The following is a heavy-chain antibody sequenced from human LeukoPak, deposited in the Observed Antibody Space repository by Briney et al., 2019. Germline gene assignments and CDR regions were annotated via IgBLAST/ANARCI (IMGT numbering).Heavy chain of an antibody. V-gene: IGHV1-18*01. CDR3: ARGEVSASLYYFDF. CDR2: VSGYTGNT. D-gene: IGHD2-2*01. CDR1: GYTFTTCG. Sequence: GASVKVFCKTSGYTFTTCGVSWVRQAPGQGLEWMGWVSGYTGNTNYAERFQGRVTMTTDTSTTTVYMELTSLRSDDTAVYYCARGEVSASLYYFDFWGQGTLVTVS. J-gene: IGHJ4*02.